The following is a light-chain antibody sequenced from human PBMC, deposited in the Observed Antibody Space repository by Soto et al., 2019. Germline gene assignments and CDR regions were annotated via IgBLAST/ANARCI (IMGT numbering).Light chain of an antibody. Sequence: EIVLTQSPGTLSLSLGERATFSCRASQTVTRNYLAWYQHKPGQAPRLLLYDASTRATVIPDRFSGSGSRTDFTITISRMEPEDFAVYYCQQYGSVSVTFGQGTRLENK. J-gene: IGKJ5*01. CDR1: QTVTRNY. CDR2: DAS. CDR3: QQYGSVSVT. V-gene: IGKV3-20*01.